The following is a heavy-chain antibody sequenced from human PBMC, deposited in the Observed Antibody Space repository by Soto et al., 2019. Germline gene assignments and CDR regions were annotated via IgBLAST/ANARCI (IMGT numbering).Heavy chain of an antibody. CDR1: GFAFNRYY. CDR2: VDQDGSAK. J-gene: IGHJ4*02. D-gene: IGHD3-22*01. CDR3: ARYCAYDSIYYCSSDRLDY. Sequence: PGGSLRLSCAASGFAFNRYYMSWVRQAPGKVLEWVATVDQDGSAKYYVDSVKGRFTISRDNAKNSLYVQMNSLRGEDTAVYYCARYCAYDSIYYCSSDRLDYWGQGTLVNVSS. V-gene: IGHV3-7*01.